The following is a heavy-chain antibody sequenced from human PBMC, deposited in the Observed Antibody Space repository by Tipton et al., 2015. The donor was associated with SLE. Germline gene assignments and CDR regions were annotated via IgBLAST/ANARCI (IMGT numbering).Heavy chain of an antibody. Sequence: TLSLTCTVSGGSVSSGGYYWSWIRQPAGKGLEWMGRSFISGRTNYNPSLEGRVTISVDTSKSQISLQLTSVTAADTAVYFCARSGSCTTTRCPAGAFDIWGQGTRVTVSS. D-gene: IGHD2-2*01. CDR3: ARSGSCTTTRCPAGAFDI. CDR2: SFISGRT. J-gene: IGHJ3*02. CDR1: GGSVSSGGYY. V-gene: IGHV4-61*02.